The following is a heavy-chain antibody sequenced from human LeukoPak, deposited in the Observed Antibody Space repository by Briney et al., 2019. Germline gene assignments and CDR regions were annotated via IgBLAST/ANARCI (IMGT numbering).Heavy chain of an antibody. CDR3: ARDSGYSYGYYFDY. J-gene: IGHJ4*02. D-gene: IGHD5-18*01. CDR2: IYYSGST. Sequence: SETLSLTCTVSGGSISSYYWSWIRQPPGKGLEWIGYIYYSGSTNYNPSLKSRVTISVDTSKNQFSLKLSSVTAEDTAVYYCARDSGYSYGYYFDYWGQGILVTVSS. V-gene: IGHV4-59*01. CDR1: GGSISSYY.